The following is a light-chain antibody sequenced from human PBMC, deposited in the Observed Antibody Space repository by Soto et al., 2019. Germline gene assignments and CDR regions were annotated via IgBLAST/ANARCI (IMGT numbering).Light chain of an antibody. Sequence: QSALTQPPSASGSPGQSITISCTGTSSDIGAYNYVSWYQQHPGKVPKLMIYEVSKRPSGVPDRFSASKSGTSASLAISGLQSEDEADYYCATWDDSLNGVVFGGGTKLTVL. J-gene: IGLJ2*01. CDR3: ATWDDSLNGVV. V-gene: IGLV2-8*01. CDR2: EVS. CDR1: SSDIGAYNY.